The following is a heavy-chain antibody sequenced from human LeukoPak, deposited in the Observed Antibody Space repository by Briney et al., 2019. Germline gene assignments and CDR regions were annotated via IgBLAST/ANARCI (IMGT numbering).Heavy chain of an antibody. CDR3: ASLKRGYYGPGSYYTLDY. J-gene: IGHJ4*02. Sequence: SETLSLTCAVYGGSFSGYYRSWIRQPPGKGLEWIGEINHSGSTNYNPSLKSRVTISVDTSKNQFSLKLSSVTAADTAVYYCASLKRGYYGPGSYYTLDYWGQGTLVTVSS. CDR1: GGSFSGYY. CDR2: INHSGST. D-gene: IGHD3-10*01. V-gene: IGHV4-34*01.